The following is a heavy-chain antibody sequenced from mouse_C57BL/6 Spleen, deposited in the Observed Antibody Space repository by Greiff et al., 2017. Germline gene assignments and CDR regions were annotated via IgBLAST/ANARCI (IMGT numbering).Heavy chain of an antibody. J-gene: IGHJ2*01. CDR2: IYPGGGYT. CDR1: GYTFTNYW. Sequence: QVHVKQSGAELVRPGTSVKMSCKASGYTFTNYWIGWAKQRPGHGLEWIGDIYPGGGYTNYNEKFKGKATLTADKSSSTAYMQFSSLTSEDSAIYYCASDYGNYWGQGTTLTVSS. V-gene: IGHV1-63*01. CDR3: ASDYGNY. D-gene: IGHD1-1*02.